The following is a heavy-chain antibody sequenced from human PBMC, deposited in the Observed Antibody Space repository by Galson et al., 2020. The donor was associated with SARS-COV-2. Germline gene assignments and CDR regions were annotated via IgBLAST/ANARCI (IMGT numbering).Heavy chain of an antibody. J-gene: IGHJ4*02. CDR2: IYSSGNS. Sequence: SETLSLTCSVSGGSISSYYWSWIRQPPGKGLEWIGYIYSSGNSNYNPSLKSRVAISVDTSKSQFSLRLSSVTAADTAVYYCARGQGTGDRKHNFDYWGQGTLVTVSS. CDR1: GGSISSYY. CDR3: ARGQGTGDRKHNFDY. D-gene: IGHD2-21*02. V-gene: IGHV4-59*13.